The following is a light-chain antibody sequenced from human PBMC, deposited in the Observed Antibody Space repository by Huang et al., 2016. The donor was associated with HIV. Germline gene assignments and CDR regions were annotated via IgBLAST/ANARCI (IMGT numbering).Light chain of an antibody. CDR3: LQDYNLPRT. J-gene: IGKJ1*01. V-gene: IGKV1-6*01. CDR2: AAS. Sequence: AIQMTQSPSSLSASVGDKVTITCRASQGIGSDLGWYQQKPGKAPKVLIYAASNLKSGGPARFSGSGSGTDFTLTISSLQPEDFATYYCLQDYNLPRTFGQGTKVEIK. CDR1: QGIGSD.